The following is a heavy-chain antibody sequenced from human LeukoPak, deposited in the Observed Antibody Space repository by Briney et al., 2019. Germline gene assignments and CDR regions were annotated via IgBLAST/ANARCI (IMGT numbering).Heavy chain of an antibody. CDR2: INAGNGNT. CDR3: ARDVGYSSSWYLDY. J-gene: IGHJ4*02. V-gene: IGHV1/OR15-3*02. D-gene: IGHD6-13*01. Sequence: ASVKVSCKASGYTFTDYFMNWMRQAPGQRLEWMGWINAGNGNTKYSQKLQGRVTITRDTSSSTAYMQLSSLRSEDTAVYYCARDVGYSSSWYLDYWGQGTLVTVSS. CDR1: GYTFTDYF.